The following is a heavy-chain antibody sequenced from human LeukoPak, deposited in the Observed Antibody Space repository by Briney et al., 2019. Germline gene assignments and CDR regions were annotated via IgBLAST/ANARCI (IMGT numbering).Heavy chain of an antibody. CDR2: ITSSSTYI. D-gene: IGHD3-10*01. Sequence: GGSLRLSCAASGFTFSTYNMNWVRQAPGEGLEWVSSITSSSTYIYYADSVKGRFTISRDNAKNSLYLQMNSLRAEDTALYYCAKDMDYYGSGSDYWGQGTLVTVSS. J-gene: IGHJ4*02. CDR1: GFTFSTYN. CDR3: AKDMDYYGSGSDY. V-gene: IGHV3-21*04.